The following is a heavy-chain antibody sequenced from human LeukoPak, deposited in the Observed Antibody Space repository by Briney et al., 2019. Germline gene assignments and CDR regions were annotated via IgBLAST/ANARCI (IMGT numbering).Heavy chain of an antibody. J-gene: IGHJ5*02. CDR1: GGTFSSYA. D-gene: IGHD2-21*02. CDR2: INPNSGGT. V-gene: IGHV1-2*02. Sequence: GASVKVSCKASGGTFSSYAISWVRQAPGQGLEWMGWINPNSGGTNYAQKFQGRVTMTRDTSISTAYMELSRLRSDDTAVYYCATTTGQSVAATAYHWGLGTLVTVSS. CDR3: ATTTGQSVAATAYH.